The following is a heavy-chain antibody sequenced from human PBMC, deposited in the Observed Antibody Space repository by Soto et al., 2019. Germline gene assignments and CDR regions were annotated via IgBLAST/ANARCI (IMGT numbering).Heavy chain of an antibody. Sequence: ETLSLTCTVSGVSSSSYYWSWIRQPPGKGLEWIGYIYYSGSTNYNPSLKSRVTISVDTSKNQFSLKLSSVTAADTAVYYCARNYCSGGSCLNFDYWGQGTLVTVSS. D-gene: IGHD2-15*01. CDR2: IYYSGST. CDR3: ARNYCSGGSCLNFDY. J-gene: IGHJ4*02. V-gene: IGHV4-59*01. CDR1: GVSSSSYY.